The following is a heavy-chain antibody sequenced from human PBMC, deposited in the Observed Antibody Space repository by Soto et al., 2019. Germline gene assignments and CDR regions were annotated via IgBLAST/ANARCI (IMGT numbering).Heavy chain of an antibody. V-gene: IGHV3-23*01. D-gene: IGHD2-8*01. CDR1: GFTFSSYG. Sequence: GGSLRLSCAASGFTFSSYGMNWVRQAPGKGLEWVSSITHSGGNTYYADSVEGRFTISRDNSKDTLYLQMNSLRAEDTAVYYCAGRYCTNGICYTNSYYYVDVWGKGTTVTVS. J-gene: IGHJ6*03. CDR3: AGRYCTNGICYTNSYYYVDV. CDR2: ITHSGGNT.